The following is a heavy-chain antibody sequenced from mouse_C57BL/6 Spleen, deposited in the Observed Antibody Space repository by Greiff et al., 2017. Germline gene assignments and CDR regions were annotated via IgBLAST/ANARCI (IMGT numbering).Heavy chain of an antibody. Sequence: QVQLQQSGPELVKPGASVKISCKASGYAFSSSWMNWVKQRPGKGLEWIGRIYPGDGDTNYNGKFKGKATLTADKSSSTAYMQLSSLTSEDSAVYFCATYYDYVSFAYWGQGTLVTVSA. CDR3: ATYYDYVSFAY. CDR1: GYAFSSSW. D-gene: IGHD2-4*01. CDR2: IYPGDGDT. J-gene: IGHJ3*01. V-gene: IGHV1-82*01.